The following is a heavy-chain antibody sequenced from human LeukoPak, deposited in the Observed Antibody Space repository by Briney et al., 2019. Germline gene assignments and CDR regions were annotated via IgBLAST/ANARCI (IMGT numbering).Heavy chain of an antibody. CDR3: ARFVVPAANYYYYYMDV. Sequence: ASVKVSCKASGYTFTSYDINWVRQAPGQGLEWMGWMNPISGNTDYAQKFQGRVTITRNTSTSTAYMELISLRSEDTAVYYCARFVVPAANYYYYYMDVWGKGTTVTVSS. CDR1: GYTFTSYD. V-gene: IGHV1-8*01. J-gene: IGHJ6*03. D-gene: IGHD2-2*01. CDR2: MNPISGNT.